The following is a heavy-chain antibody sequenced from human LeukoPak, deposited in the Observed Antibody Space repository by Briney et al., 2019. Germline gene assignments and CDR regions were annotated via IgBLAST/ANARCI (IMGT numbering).Heavy chain of an antibody. CDR3: ARDLLAD. J-gene: IGHJ4*02. CDR1: GGSISSYY. Sequence: PSETQSLTCTVSGGSISSYYWSWIRQPPGKGLEWIGYIYYSGSTNYNPSLKSRVTISVDTSKNQFSLKLSSVTAADTAVYYCARDLLADWGQGTLVTVSS. CDR2: IYYSGST. V-gene: IGHV4-59*01. D-gene: IGHD1-26*01.